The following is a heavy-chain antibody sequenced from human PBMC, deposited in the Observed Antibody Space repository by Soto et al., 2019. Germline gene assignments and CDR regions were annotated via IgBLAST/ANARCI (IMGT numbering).Heavy chain of an antibody. V-gene: IGHV1-69*13. Sequence: SVKVSCKASGGTFSSYAISWVRQAPGQGLEWMGGIIPIFGTANYAQKFQGRVTITADESTSTAYMELSSLRSEDTAVYYCAREDEARGSYFLSEYYYYGMDVWGQGTTVTVSS. CDR1: GGTFSSYA. CDR3: AREDEARGSYFLSEYYYYGMDV. J-gene: IGHJ6*02. D-gene: IGHD1-26*01. CDR2: IIPIFGTA.